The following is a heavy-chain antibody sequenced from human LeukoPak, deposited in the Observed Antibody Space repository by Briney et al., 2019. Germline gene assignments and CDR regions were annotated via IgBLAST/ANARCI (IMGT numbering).Heavy chain of an antibody. CDR2: INSNSGGT. Sequence: VASVKVSCKASGYTFTGYYMHWVRQAPGQGLEWMGWINSNSGGTNYAQQFQGRVTMTRDTSISTAYMELSRLRSDDTAVYYCARNIDYGDYGDAFDIWGQGTMVTVSS. V-gene: IGHV1-2*02. CDR1: GYTFTGYY. CDR3: ARNIDYGDYGDAFDI. D-gene: IGHD4-17*01. J-gene: IGHJ3*02.